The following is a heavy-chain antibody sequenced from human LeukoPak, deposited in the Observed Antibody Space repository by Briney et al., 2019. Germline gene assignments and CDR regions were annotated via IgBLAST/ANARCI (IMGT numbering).Heavy chain of an antibody. CDR2: MNPNSGNT. CDR1: GDTFSSYV. CDR3: ARGTPAYYDFWSGYPGPNPGHAFDI. Sequence: ASVKVSCKADGDTFSSYVISWVRQAPGQGLEWMGWMNPNSGNTGYAQKFQGRVTITRNTSISTAYMELSSLRSEDTAVYYCARGTPAYYDFWSGYPGPNPGHAFDIWGQGTMVTVSS. D-gene: IGHD3-3*01. J-gene: IGHJ3*02. V-gene: IGHV1-8*03.